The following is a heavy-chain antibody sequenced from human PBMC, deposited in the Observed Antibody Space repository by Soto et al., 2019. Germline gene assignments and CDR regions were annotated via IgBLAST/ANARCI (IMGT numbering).Heavy chain of an antibody. V-gene: IGHV4-4*02. D-gene: IGHD5-18*01. CDR3: ATRDTGRVY. J-gene: IGHJ4*02. Sequence: QVQLQESGPGLVKPSGTLSLTCAVSGVSISSHDWWTWVRQPPGKGLEWIVESHQSGNTHYNSSLESRVTISLDKSKNQLSLQLTSVTVADTAVYYCATRDTGRVYWGQGTLVTVSS. CDR2: SHQSGNT. CDR1: GVSISSHDW.